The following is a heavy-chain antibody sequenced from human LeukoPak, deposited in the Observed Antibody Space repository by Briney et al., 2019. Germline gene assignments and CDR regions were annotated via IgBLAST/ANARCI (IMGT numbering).Heavy chain of an antibody. CDR3: AKDRVPLAARPLHFDY. J-gene: IGHJ4*02. Sequence: PGGSLRLSCAASGFTFSSYWMSWVRQAPGKGLEWVANIKQDGSEKYYVDSVKGRFTISRDNAKNSLYLQMNSLRAEDAAVYYCAKDRVPLAARPLHFDYWGQGTLVTVSS. V-gene: IGHV3-7*03. CDR2: IKQDGSEK. D-gene: IGHD6-6*01. CDR1: GFTFSSYW.